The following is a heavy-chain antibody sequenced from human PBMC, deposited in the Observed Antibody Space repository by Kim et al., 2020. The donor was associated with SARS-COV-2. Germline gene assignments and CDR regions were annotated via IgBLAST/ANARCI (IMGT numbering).Heavy chain of an antibody. CDR3: ARAPGGD. V-gene: IGHV1-8*01. Sequence: NSGNTGYAQKFQGRVTMTRNTSISTAYMELSSLRSEDTAVYYCARAPGGDWGQGTLVTVSS. CDR2: NSGNT. D-gene: IGHD3-10*01. J-gene: IGHJ4*02.